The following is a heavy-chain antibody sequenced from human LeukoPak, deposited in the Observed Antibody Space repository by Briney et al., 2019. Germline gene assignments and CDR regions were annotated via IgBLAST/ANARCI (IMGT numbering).Heavy chain of an antibody. CDR2: INPKSGGT. V-gene: IGHV1-2*02. Sequence: ASVKVSCKASGYTFSGYFIHWVRQAPGQGLEWMGWINPKSGGTDYAQKFQGRVTMTRDTSISTAYMELSRLRSDDTAVYYCMRVTRIDYYDSSGYHDYWGQGTLVTVSS. CDR1: GYTFSGYF. J-gene: IGHJ4*02. CDR3: MRVTRIDYYDSSGYHDY. D-gene: IGHD3-22*01.